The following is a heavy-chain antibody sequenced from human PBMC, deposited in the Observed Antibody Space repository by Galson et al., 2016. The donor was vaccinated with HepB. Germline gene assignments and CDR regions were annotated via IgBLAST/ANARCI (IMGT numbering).Heavy chain of an antibody. CDR2: IYHSGSN. J-gene: IGHJ6*02. CDR1: GVSISGTNW. Sequence: ETLSLTCAVSGVSISGTNWWRWVRQPPGKGLEWIGEIYHSGSNKHNTSLQSRVTISVDTSKNQFSLNLNSVTAADTALYYCVRNGYYCLDAWGQGTTVTVSS. CDR3: VRNGYYCLDA. V-gene: IGHV4-4*02.